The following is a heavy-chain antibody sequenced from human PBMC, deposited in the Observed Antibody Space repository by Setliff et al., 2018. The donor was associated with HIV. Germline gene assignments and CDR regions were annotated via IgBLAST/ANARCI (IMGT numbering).Heavy chain of an antibody. CDR1: GGSISSSSYF. Sequence: PSETLSLTCTVSGGSISSSSYFWGWIRQPPGKGLEWIGSVYYSGNTYYNPSLKSRVTISVDTSKNQFSLNLSSVTAADTAVYYCVGSTIAAAVYYYYYYMDVWGKGTTVTVSS. D-gene: IGHD6-13*01. CDR2: VYYSGNT. V-gene: IGHV4-39*01. J-gene: IGHJ6*03. CDR3: VGSTIAAAVYYYYYYMDV.